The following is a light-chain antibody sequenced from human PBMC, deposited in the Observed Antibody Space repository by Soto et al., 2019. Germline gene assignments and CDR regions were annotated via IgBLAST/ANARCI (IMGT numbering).Light chain of an antibody. CDR3: QQRSNWPPEYT. CDR1: QSVSSS. J-gene: IGKJ2*01. CDR2: DAS. Sequence: EIVLTQSPATLSLSPGERATLSCRASQSVSSSLAWYQQKPGQAPRLLIYDASNRATAIPARFSGSGSGTDFTLTISSLEPEDFAVYYGQQRSNWPPEYTFGQGTKLESK. V-gene: IGKV3-11*01.